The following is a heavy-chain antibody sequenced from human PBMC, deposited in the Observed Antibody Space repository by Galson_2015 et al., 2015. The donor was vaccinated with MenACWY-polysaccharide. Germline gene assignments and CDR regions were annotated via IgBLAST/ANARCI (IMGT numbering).Heavy chain of an antibody. D-gene: IGHD5-18*01. J-gene: IGHJ4*02. CDR1: GFTFNSYA. CDR2: ISYDGSNK. CDR3: ARGEASGYSYGNNFDY. Sequence: SLRLSCAASGFTFNSYAMHWVRQAPGKGLEWVAFISYDGSNKYFADSVKGRFTISRDNSKNTLYLQMNSLRAEDTDVYYCARGEASGYSYGNNFDYWGQGTLVTVSS. V-gene: IGHV3-30-3*01.